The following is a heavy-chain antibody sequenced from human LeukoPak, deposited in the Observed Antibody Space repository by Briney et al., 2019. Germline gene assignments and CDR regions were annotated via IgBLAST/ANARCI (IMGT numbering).Heavy chain of an antibody. D-gene: IGHD4-17*01. V-gene: IGHV4-59*11. CDR1: DDSFSSHY. CDR3: ARDLVTVAKGFDI. Sequence: PSETLSLTCAVSDDSFSSHYWTWIRQPPGKGLEWIGYISYIGSTNYNPSLKSRVTISIDTSKNQFSLKLSSVTAADTAVYYCARDLVTVAKGFDIWGQGTMVSVSS. J-gene: IGHJ3*02. CDR2: ISYIGST.